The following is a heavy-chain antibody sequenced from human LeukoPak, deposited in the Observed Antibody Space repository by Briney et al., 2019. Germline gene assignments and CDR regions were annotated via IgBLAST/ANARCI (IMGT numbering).Heavy chain of an antibody. CDR1: GGSFSGYY. CDR3: ARTTEGGYTYDYFYYYYMDV. CDR2: INHSGST. J-gene: IGHJ6*03. Sequence: PSETLSLTCAVYGGSFSGYYWSWIRQPPGKGLEWIGEINHSGSTNYNPSLKSRVILSVDTSKNQFSLKLSSVTAADTAVYYCARTTEGGYTYDYFYYYYMDVWGKGTTVTISS. D-gene: IGHD5-18*01. V-gene: IGHV4-34*01.